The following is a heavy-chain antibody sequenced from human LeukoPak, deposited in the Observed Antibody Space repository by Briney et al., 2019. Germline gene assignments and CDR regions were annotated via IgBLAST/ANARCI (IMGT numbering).Heavy chain of an antibody. CDR1: GGSFSGYY. V-gene: IGHV4-34*01. Sequence: SETLSLTCAVSGGSFSGYYWTWIRQPAGKGLEWIGEINHNGRTNYNPSLKSRVIMSVDTSKNQFSLKLSSVTAADTAVYYCASPLGYCSDSRCPQSWFDPWGQGTLFTVSS. CDR2: INHNGRT. CDR3: ASPLGYCSDSRCPQSWFDP. D-gene: IGHD2-15*01. J-gene: IGHJ5*02.